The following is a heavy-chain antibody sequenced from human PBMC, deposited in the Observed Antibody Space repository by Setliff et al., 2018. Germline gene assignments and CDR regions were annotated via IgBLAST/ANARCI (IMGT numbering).Heavy chain of an antibody. CDR1: GYSFTSFS. J-gene: IGHJ3*02. CDR3: ARRPIALAGYRKGAFDI. D-gene: IGHD6-19*01. V-gene: IGHV1-18*01. Sequence: ASVKVSCKASGYSFTSFSITWVRQAPGQGLEWLGWVSTYNGDTKSAQKFRGRVTMTTDISTSEVYMELRTLRSDDTAVYYCARRPIALAGYRKGAFDIWGQGTMVTV. CDR2: VSTYNGDT.